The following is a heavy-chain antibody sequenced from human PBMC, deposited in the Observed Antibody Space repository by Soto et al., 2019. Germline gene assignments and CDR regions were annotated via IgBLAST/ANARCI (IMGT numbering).Heavy chain of an antibody. J-gene: IGHJ4*02. Sequence: QVQLQESGPGLVKPSETLSLTCSVSGGSISNYYWSWVRQSPGKGLEWFGYIYYSGRTNYNPSLKSRLTISVDTSKNQFSLMLRSVTDADTAVYYCARHRPGPYDYWGQGTLVTVSS. CDR2: IYYSGRT. CDR3: ARHRPGPYDY. D-gene: IGHD2-8*02. V-gene: IGHV4-59*08. CDR1: GGSISNYY.